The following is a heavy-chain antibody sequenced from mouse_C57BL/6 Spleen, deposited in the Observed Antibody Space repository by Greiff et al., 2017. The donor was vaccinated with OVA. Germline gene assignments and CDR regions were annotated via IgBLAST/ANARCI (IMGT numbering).Heavy chain of an antibody. J-gene: IGHJ4*01. D-gene: IGHD2-4*01. CDR2: IYPGSGST. Sequence: QVQLQQPGAELVKPGASVKMSCKASGYTFTSYWITWVKQRPGQGLEWIGDIYPGSGSTNYNEKFKSKATLTVDTSSSTAYMQLSSLTSEDSAVYYCAIIPYDYDYAMDYWGQGTSVTVSS. CDR1: GYTFTSYW. CDR3: AIIPYDYDYAMDY. V-gene: IGHV1-55*01.